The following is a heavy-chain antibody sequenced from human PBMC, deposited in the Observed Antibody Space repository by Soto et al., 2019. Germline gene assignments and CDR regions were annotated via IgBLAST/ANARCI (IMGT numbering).Heavy chain of an antibody. CDR2: IYSSGST. CDR3: VRDCSGGGCYSDYGMDV. V-gene: IGHV4-4*07. Sequence: SETLALTCTVSGYSISNFDGSWIRQPAGKGLEWIGRIYSSGSTDYNASLKSRVSMSVDRSNNQFFLRLTSVTADDTAVYYCVRDCSGGGCYSDYGMDVWGQGTTVNVSS. J-gene: IGHJ6*02. D-gene: IGHD2-15*01. CDR1: GYSISNFD.